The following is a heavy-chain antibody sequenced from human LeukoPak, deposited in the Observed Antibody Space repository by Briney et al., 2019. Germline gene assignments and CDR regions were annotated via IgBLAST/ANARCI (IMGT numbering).Heavy chain of an antibody. D-gene: IGHD2-15*01. CDR1: GGSFSGYY. V-gene: IGHV4-34*01. CDR3: ARFRKSALGYCSGDSCYSPFDY. J-gene: IGHJ4*02. Sequence: PSETLSLTCAVYGGSFSGYYWSWIRQPPGKGLEWIGEINHSGSTNYNPSLKSRVTISVDTSKNQFSLKLSSVTAADTAVYYCARFRKSALGYCSGDSCYSPFDYWGQGTLVTVSS. CDR2: INHSGST.